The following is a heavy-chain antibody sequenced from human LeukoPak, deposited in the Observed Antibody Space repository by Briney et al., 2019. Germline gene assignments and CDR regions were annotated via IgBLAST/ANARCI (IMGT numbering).Heavy chain of an antibody. CDR3: ARGSTWQLVEGWDYYYYMDV. D-gene: IGHD6-6*01. CDR2: ISAYNGNT. CDR1: GYTFTSYG. Sequence: GASVKVSCKASGYTFTSYGISWVRQAPGQGLEWMGWISAYNGNTNYAQKLQGRVTMTTDTSTSTAYMELRSLRSDDTAVYYCARGSTWQLVEGWDYYYYMDVWGKGTTVTVSS. V-gene: IGHV1-18*01. J-gene: IGHJ6*03.